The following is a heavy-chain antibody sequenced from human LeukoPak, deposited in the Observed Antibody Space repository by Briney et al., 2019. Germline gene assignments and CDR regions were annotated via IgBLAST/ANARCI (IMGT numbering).Heavy chain of an antibody. V-gene: IGHV4-59*01. CDR2: IYYSGST. J-gene: IGHJ5*02. CDR3: ARGGVLGWFDP. CDR1: GGSISSYY. Sequence: SETLSFTCTVSGGSISSYYWSWIRQPPGKGLEWIGYIYYSGSTNHNPSLKSRVTISVDTSKNQFSLKLSSVTAADTAVYYCARGGVLGWFDPWGQGTLVTVSS. D-gene: IGHD4/OR15-4a*01.